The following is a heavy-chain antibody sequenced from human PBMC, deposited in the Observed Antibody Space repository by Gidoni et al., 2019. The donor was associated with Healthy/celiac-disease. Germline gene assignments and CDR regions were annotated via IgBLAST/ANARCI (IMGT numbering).Heavy chain of an antibody. CDR3: ARQIYSNYDY. J-gene: IGHJ4*02. CDR1: GGSISSGDYY. CDR2: IYYSVIP. Sequence: QVQLQESGPGLVKPSQTLSLTCTVSGGSISSGDYYWSWIRQPPGKGLELILYIYYSVIPYYNPSLKSRVTIAVDTSKNQFSLKLSSVTAADTAVYYCARQIYSNYDYWGQGTLVTVSS. D-gene: IGHD4-4*01. V-gene: IGHV4-30-4*01.